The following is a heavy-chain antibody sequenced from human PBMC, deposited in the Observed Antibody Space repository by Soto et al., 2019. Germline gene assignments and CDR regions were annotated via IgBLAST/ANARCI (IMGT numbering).Heavy chain of an antibody. CDR2: IYYSGST. CDR3: ARVQFLEWLSRIYWFDP. CDR1: GGSISSGGYY. V-gene: IGHV4-31*03. Sequence: SETLSLTCTVSGGSISSGGYYWSWIRQHPGKGLEWIGYIYYSGSTYYNPSLKSRVTISVDKSKNQFSLKLSSVTAADTAVYYCARVQFLEWLSRIYWFDPWGQ. J-gene: IGHJ5*02. D-gene: IGHD3-3*01.